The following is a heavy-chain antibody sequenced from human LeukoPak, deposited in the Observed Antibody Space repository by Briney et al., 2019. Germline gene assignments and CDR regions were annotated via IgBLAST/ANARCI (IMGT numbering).Heavy chain of an antibody. V-gene: IGHV3-30*14. D-gene: IGHD5-18*01. CDR1: GFTFNNYA. Sequence: GRSLRLSCAASGFTFNNYAMHWVRQAPGKGLEWVAVISYDGSNKYYADSVKGRFTISRDNSKNTLYLQMNSLRAEDTAVYYCARVISGYSYGPFDYWGQGTLVTVSS. CDR2: ISYDGSNK. CDR3: ARVISGYSYGPFDY. J-gene: IGHJ4*02.